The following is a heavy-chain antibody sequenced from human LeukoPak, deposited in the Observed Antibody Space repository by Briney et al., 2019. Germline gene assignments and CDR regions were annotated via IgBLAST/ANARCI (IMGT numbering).Heavy chain of an antibody. D-gene: IGHD3-22*01. CDR2: ISYGGSNK. CDR1: GFTLSSYG. Sequence: GGSLRLSCAASGFTLSSYGMDWVRQAPGKGLEWGAVISYGGSNKYYADSVKGRFTISRDNSKNTLYLQMNSLRAEDAAVYYCGKAPRPGYYYDSSGYFDYWGQGTLVTVSS. J-gene: IGHJ4*02. V-gene: IGHV3-30*18. CDR3: GKAPRPGYYYDSSGYFDY.